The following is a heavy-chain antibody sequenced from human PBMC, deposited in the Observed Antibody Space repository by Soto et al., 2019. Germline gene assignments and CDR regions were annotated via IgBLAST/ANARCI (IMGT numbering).Heavy chain of an antibody. CDR2: IIPIFGTA. Sequence: QVQLVQSGAEVKKPGSSVKVSCKASGGTFSSYAINWVRQAPGQGLEWMGGIIPIFGTANYEQKFQGRVTITADKSTNTAYMELRSRRSEDTAVYYCASSPPPTVTMYSRYFDLWGRGTLVTVSS. V-gene: IGHV1-69*14. J-gene: IGHJ2*01. CDR1: GGTFSSYA. D-gene: IGHD4-17*01. CDR3: ASSPPPTVTMYSRYFDL.